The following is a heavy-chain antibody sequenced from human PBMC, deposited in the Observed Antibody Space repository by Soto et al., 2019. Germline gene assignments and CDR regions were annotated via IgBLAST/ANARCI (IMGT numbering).Heavy chain of an antibody. CDR3: ARDRPAPDIAARPEHYYGMDV. V-gene: IGHV5-51*01. CDR2: IYPGDSDT. J-gene: IGHJ6*02. CDR1: GYSFTSYW. Sequence: PGESLKISCKGSGYSFTSYWIGWVRQMPGKGLEWMGIIYPGDSDTRYSPSFQGQVTISADKSISTAYLQWSSLKASDTAMYYCARDRPAPDIAARPEHYYGMDVWGQGTTVTVSS. D-gene: IGHD6-6*01.